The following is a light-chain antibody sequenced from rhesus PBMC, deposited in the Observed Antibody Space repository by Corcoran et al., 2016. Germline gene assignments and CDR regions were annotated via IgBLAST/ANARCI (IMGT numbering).Light chain of an antibody. CDR1: QGISSW. CDR2: KAS. Sequence: DIQMTQSPSSLSASVGDRVTITCRASQGISSWLAWYQQKPGKAPKPLIYKASSLQRGVPSRFSGSGAGTAFTRTISSVQPEDFATDYCQQYNSAPLTFGGGTKVEIK. J-gene: IGKJ4*01. V-gene: IGKV1-21*01. CDR3: QQYNSAPLT.